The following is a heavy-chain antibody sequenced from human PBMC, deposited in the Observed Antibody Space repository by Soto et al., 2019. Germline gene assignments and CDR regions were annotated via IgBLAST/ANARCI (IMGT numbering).Heavy chain of an antibody. Sequence: QVQLVQSGAEVKKPGSSVKVSCKAPGGTFSTYTIIWVRQAPGQGLEWMGRIIPMLNITNTAQSFQDRVTIIADKSTSTAYLELSTLRSDDTAMYFCTLGSWSAETFDIWGRGTMVTVSS. D-gene: IGHD6-13*01. CDR1: GGTFSTYT. J-gene: IGHJ3*02. CDR2: IIPMLNIT. V-gene: IGHV1-69*02. CDR3: TLGSWSAETFDI.